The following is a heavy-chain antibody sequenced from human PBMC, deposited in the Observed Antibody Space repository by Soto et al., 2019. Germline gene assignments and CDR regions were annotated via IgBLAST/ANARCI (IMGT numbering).Heavy chain of an antibody. CDR1: PASISSSY. V-gene: IGHV4-4*07. Sequence: SETLSLTCTVSPASISSSYWSWIRQPAGMGLEWIGRISVSGSTNYTPSLKSRVTMSLDTSKNQFSLNLSSVTAADTAMYYCARDHNSVAGSFDFWGQGTLVTVSS. CDR3: ARDHNSVAGSFDF. J-gene: IGHJ4*02. CDR2: ISVSGST. D-gene: IGHD6-19*01.